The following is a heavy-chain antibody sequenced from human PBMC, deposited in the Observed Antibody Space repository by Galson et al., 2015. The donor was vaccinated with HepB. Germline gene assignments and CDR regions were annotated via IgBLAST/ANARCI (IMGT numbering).Heavy chain of an antibody. D-gene: IGHD3-10*01. V-gene: IGHV4-39*07. CDR1: GGSISSSSYY. CDR2: IYYSGST. J-gene: IGHJ5*02. CDR3: ARGAITMVRGVMANWFDP. Sequence: ETLSLTCTVSGGSISSSSYYWGWIRQPPGKGLEWIGSIYYSGSTYYNPSLKSRVTISVDTSKNQFSLKLSSVTAADTAVYYCARGAITMVRGVMANWFDPWGQGTLVTVSS.